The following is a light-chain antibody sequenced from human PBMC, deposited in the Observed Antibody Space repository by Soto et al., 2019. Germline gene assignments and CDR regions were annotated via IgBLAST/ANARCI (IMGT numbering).Light chain of an antibody. Sequence: DIQMTQSPSSLSASVGDRVTITCPARQDIRTYLNWYQQKPGEAPQLLIYAASTLETGVPSRFSGSGAGTDCTRTISSLQPEDTATYYCQQDDNPPLTCGGGTKVEIK. CDR1: QDIRTY. V-gene: IGKV1-33*01. CDR2: AAS. J-gene: IGKJ4*01. CDR3: QQDDNPPLT.